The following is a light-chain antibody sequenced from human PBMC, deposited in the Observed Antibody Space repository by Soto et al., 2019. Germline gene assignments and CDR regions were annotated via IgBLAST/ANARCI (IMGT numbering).Light chain of an antibody. CDR1: QTISSW. CDR2: KAS. Sequence: DIQMTQSASTMSGSVGDRVTITCRASQTISSWLAWYQQKPGKAPKLLIYKASTLKSGVPSRFSGSGSGTEFTLTISSLQTDDFATYYCQHYNSYPEAFGQGTKVDI. CDR3: QHYNSYPEA. J-gene: IGKJ1*01. V-gene: IGKV1-5*03.